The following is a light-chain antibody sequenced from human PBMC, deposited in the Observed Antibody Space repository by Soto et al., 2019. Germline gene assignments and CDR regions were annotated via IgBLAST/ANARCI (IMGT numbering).Light chain of an antibody. J-gene: IGKJ1*01. CDR1: QTISDN. CDR2: GAS. CDR3: QQYNNWRT. Sequence: EIVLTQSPATLSVSPGERATLSCRTSQTISDNLAWYQQRPGQAPRLLIYGASTRATGVPARFSGGGSGTEFTLTISSVQSEDFAVYYCQQYNNWRTFGQGTKAEIK. V-gene: IGKV3-15*01.